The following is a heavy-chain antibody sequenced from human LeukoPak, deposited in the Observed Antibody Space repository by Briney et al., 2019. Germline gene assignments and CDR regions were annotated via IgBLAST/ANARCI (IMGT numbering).Heavy chain of an antibody. Sequence: GGSLRLSCAASGFTFSSYGMHWVRQAPGKGLEWVAVISYDGSNKYYADSVKGRFTISRDSSKNTLYLQMNSLRAEDTAVYYCAKGQQWLARAAYFDYWGQGTLVTVSS. J-gene: IGHJ4*02. CDR2: ISYDGSNK. CDR3: AKGQQWLARAAYFDY. CDR1: GFTFSSYG. V-gene: IGHV3-30*18. D-gene: IGHD6-19*01.